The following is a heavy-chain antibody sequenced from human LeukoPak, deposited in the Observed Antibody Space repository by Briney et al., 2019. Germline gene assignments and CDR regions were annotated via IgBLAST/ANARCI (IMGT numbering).Heavy chain of an antibody. V-gene: IGHV3-23*01. D-gene: IGHD3-9*01. J-gene: IGHJ4*02. CDR1: GFTFSSYA. CDR2: IIGSGGST. Sequence: GGSLRLSCAASGFTFSSYAMNWVRQAPGKGLEWVSAIIGSGGSTFYADSVKGRFTISRDNSKNTLYLQMNSLRTEDTAVYYCAKAEGYDILTGLDYWGQGTLVTVSS. CDR3: AKAEGYDILTGLDY.